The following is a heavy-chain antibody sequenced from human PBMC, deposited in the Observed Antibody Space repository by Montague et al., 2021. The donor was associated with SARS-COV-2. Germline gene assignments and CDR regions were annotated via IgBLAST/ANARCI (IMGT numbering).Heavy chain of an antibody. J-gene: IGHJ3*02. CDR1: GGSISSYY. CDR2: IYYSGST. Sequence: SETLSLTCTVSGGSISSYYWSWIRQPPGKGLEWIGYIYYSGSTNYNPSLKSRVTISVDTSKNQFSLKLSSVTVADTAVYYCARRALGYCSSTSCETAFDIWGQGTMVTGSS. D-gene: IGHD2-2*01. CDR3: ARRALGYCSSTSCETAFDI. V-gene: IGHV4-59*08.